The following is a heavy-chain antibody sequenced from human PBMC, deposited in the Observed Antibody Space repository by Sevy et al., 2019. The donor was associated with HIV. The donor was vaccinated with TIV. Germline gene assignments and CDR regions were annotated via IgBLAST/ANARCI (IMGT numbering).Heavy chain of an antibody. V-gene: IGHV4-59*08. D-gene: IGHD1-26*01. Sequence: SETLSLTCTVSGGSITSLYWNWNRQPPGKGLEWIANIYYNGHINYNPSLKSRVTLSLDTYKNQFSLRLSSVTAADTAMYYCAGENSWGRGYSWGQGTLVTVSS. CDR3: AGENSWGRGYS. CDR2: IYYNGHI. J-gene: IGHJ4*02. CDR1: GGSITSLY.